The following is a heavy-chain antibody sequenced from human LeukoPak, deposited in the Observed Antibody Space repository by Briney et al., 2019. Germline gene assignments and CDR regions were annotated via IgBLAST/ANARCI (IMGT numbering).Heavy chain of an antibody. Sequence: ASVKVSCKASGYTFTSYGISWVRQAPGQGLEWMGSISAYNGNTNYAQKLQGRVTMTTDTSTSTAYMELRSLRSDDTAVYYCAIDTGYSSGWPLFDYWGQGTLVTVSS. CDR1: GYTFTSYG. J-gene: IGHJ4*02. CDR2: ISAYNGNT. V-gene: IGHV1-18*04. D-gene: IGHD6-19*01. CDR3: AIDTGYSSGWPLFDY.